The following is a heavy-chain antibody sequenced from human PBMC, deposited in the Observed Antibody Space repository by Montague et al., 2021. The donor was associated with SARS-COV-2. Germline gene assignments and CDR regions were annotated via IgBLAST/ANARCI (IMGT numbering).Heavy chain of an antibody. CDR3: ERDHMTTLCMFYYYGMDV. D-gene: IGHD4-11*01. V-gene: IGHV4-4*07. J-gene: IGHJ6*02. Sequence: TSGSTKYNPSRRSRVTMSVNTSKNQFSLKLSSVTAADTAVYYCERDHMTTLCMFYYYGMDVWGQGTTVTVSS. CDR2: TSGST.